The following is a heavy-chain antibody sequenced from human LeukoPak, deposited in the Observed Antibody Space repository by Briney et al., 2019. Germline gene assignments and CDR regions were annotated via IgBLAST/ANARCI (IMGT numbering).Heavy chain of an antibody. CDR3: ARDWGEAGAKRGYNDAFDI. Sequence: SVKVSCKASGGTLTNSVITWVRQAPGQGLEWMGRIISAPGRTLYAQKFQGRVTITADKSTTTVYMELSSLTSEDTAVYYCARDWGEAGAKRGYNDAFDIWGQGTMVTVSS. D-gene: IGHD3-16*01. V-gene: IGHV1-69*04. CDR2: IISAPGRT. CDR1: GGTLTNSV. J-gene: IGHJ3*02.